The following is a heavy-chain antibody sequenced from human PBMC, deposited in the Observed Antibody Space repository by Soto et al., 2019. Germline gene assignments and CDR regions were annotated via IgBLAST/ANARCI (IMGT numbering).Heavy chain of an antibody. CDR2: IYYSGTT. V-gene: IGHV4-59*01. Sequence: QVQLRESGPGLVKPSETLSLTCTVSGGSMSRYFWSWIRQPPGKGLEWIGDIYYSGTTNYNPSLKSRVTTSLGTSKNQFSLKLVSLTAADTAFYYCARGRGGTYDAFDIWGPGTLVTVSS. CDR1: GGSMSRYF. D-gene: IGHD1-26*01. J-gene: IGHJ3*02. CDR3: ARGRGGTYDAFDI.